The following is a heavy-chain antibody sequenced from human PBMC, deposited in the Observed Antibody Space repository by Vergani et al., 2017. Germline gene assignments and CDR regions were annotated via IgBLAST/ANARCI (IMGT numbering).Heavy chain of an antibody. D-gene: IGHD2-15*01. J-gene: IGHJ4*02. CDR2: NYYSGST. CDR3: ARQAGYCSGGSCYSFDY. V-gene: IGHV4-39*01. Sequence: QLQLQESGPGLVKPSETLSLTCTVSGGSISSSSYYWGWIRQPPGKGLEWIGSNYYSGSTYYNPSLKSRVTLSVDTSKNQFSLKLKSVTAADTAVYYGARQAGYCSGGSCYSFDYWGQGTLVTVSS. CDR1: GGSISSSSYY.